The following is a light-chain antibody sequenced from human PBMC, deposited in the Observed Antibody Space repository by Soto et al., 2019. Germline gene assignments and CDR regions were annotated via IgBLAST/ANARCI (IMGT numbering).Light chain of an antibody. CDR3: QTWDTGARVV. J-gene: IGLJ2*01. CDR1: SGHSSYA. Sequence: QLVLTQSPSASASLGASVKLTCTLSSGHSSYAIAWHQQQPEKGPRYLMKLSSDGSHSKGDGIPDRFSGSSSGAERYLTISSLQSEDEADYYCQTWDTGARVVFGGGIKVTVL. V-gene: IGLV4-69*01. CDR2: LSSDGSH.